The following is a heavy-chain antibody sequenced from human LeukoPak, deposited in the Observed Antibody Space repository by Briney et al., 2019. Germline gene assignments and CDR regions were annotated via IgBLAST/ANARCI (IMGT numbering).Heavy chain of an antibody. CDR3: AKEGTPQVSTWYDL. V-gene: IGHV3-30*18. CDR1: GVTPSPHG. D-gene: IGHD3-10*01. CDR2: ISFEGGTQ. J-gene: IGHJ5*02. Sequence: PGRSRRLSCAASGVTPSPHGMHGAPQPPGKGLEWVAVISFEGGTQHSPDSGRGRFIISKDNPRNTLNLQIKILKTENRPLYYCAKEGTPQVSTWYDLWGQGTQVIVSS.